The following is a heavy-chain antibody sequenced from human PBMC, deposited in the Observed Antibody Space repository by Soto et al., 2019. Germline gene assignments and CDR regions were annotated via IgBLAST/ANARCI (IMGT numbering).Heavy chain of an antibody. J-gene: IGHJ4*02. CDR1: GGPFSTYA. CDR3: AKELHDSSGYYPPPVDY. Sequence: GGSLRLSCAASGGPFSTYAMAWVRQAPGKGLEWVSGVSASGLNTDYADPVKGRFYISRDNSKNTLYLQMNSLRAEDTAVYYCAKELHDSSGYYPPPVDYWGQGTLVTVSS. CDR2: VSASGLNT. D-gene: IGHD3-22*01. V-gene: IGHV3-23*01.